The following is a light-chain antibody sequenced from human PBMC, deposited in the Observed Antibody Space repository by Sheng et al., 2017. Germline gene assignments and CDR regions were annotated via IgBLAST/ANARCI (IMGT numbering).Light chain of an antibody. V-gene: IGKV3D-7*01. CDR1: QSVSSSY. J-gene: IGKJ2*01. CDR2: GAS. Sequence: EVVLTQSPATLSLSPGERATLSCRASQSVSSSYLTWYQQKPGQAPRLLIYGASTRATSIPARFSGSGSGTDFTLTISSLQSEDFAVYYCQQYNNWPYTFGQGTKLEIK. CDR3: QQYNNWPYT.